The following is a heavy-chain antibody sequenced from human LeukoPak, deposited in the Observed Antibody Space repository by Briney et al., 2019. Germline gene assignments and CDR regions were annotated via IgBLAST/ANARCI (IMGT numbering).Heavy chain of an antibody. CDR3: ARGVPGSRAARRWDY. D-gene: IGHD6-6*01. Sequence: KPSETLSLTCTVSGGSISNYYWSWLRQPPGKGLEWIGNIYYSGSTNYNPSLKSRVTISVDTSKNQFSLKLSSVTAADTAVYYCARGVPGSRAARRWDYWGQGSLVTVSS. J-gene: IGHJ4*02. V-gene: IGHV4-59*01. CDR1: GGSISNYY. CDR2: IYYSGST.